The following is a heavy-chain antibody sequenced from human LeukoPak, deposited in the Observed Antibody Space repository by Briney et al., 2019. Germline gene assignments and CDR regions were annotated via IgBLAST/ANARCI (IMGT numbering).Heavy chain of an antibody. CDR1: GFTFSSYA. CDR2: ISGSGGST. CDR3: AKDHYYDFWSGDFQPGAFDI. Sequence: GGSLRLSCAASGFTFSSYAMSWVRQAPGKGLEWVSAISGSGGSTYYADSVKGRFTISRDNSKNTLYLQMNSLRAEDTAVYYCAKDHYYDFWSGDFQPGAFDIWGQGTMVTVSS. D-gene: IGHD3-3*01. V-gene: IGHV3-23*01. J-gene: IGHJ3*02.